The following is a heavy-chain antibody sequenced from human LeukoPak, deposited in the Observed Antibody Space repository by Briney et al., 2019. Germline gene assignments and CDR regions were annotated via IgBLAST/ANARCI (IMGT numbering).Heavy chain of an antibody. Sequence: PSETLSLTCTVSGGSISSYYWSWIRQPPGKGLEWIGCIYYSGSTNYNPSLKSRVTISVDTSKNQFSLKLSSVTAADTAVYYCARVSMVRGVKTYYYYGMDVWGQGTTVTVSS. J-gene: IGHJ6*02. CDR2: IYYSGST. V-gene: IGHV4-59*01. D-gene: IGHD3-10*01. CDR1: GGSISSYY. CDR3: ARVSMVRGVKTYYYYGMDV.